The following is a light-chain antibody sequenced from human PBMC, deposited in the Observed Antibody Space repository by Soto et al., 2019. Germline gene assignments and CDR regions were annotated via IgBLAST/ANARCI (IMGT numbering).Light chain of an antibody. Sequence: QSALTQPASVSGSPGQSITISCTGTSSDVGGYNYVSWYQQHPGKAPKLMIYEVSNRPSGVSNGFSGSKSGNTASLTISGLQAEDEADYYCSSYTSSSTWVFGGGTKLTVL. V-gene: IGLV2-14*01. CDR2: EVS. J-gene: IGLJ3*02. CDR3: SSYTSSSTWV. CDR1: SSDVGGYNY.